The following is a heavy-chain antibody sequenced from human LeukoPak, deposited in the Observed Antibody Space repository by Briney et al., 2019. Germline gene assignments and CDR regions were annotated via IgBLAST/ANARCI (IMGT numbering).Heavy chain of an antibody. CDR1: GFTFNNYP. CDR3: AKDPSDYVGAFDI. V-gene: IGHV3-23*01. CDR2: IGSSCGST. J-gene: IGHJ3*02. D-gene: IGHD4-23*01. Sequence: GGSLRLSCAASGFTFNNYPMSWVRQAPGKGLEWVSVIGSSCGSTHYADSVKGRFTISRDNSRNTMSLQMNSLRAEDTAVYYCAKDPSDYVGAFDIWGQGTMVSVSS.